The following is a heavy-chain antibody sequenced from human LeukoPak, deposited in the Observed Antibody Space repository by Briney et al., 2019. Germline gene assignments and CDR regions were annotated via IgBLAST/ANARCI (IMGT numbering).Heavy chain of an antibody. J-gene: IGHJ4*02. CDR1: GFTFSSYA. CDR3: AKGKVNHLGALDY. V-gene: IGHV3-23*01. D-gene: IGHD1-26*01. CDR2: ISESGGGSYSGGGA. Sequence: GGSLRLSCAASGFTFSSYAMTWVRQAPGKGLEWVSTISESGGGSYSGGGAYYRDSVKGRFIISKDGSTNTLFLQMDSLRADDTGIYYCAKGKVNHLGALDYWGQGALVTVSS.